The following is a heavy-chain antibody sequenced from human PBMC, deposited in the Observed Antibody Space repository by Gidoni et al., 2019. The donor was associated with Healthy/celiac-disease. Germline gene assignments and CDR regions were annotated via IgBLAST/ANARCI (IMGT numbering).Heavy chain of an antibody. CDR2: SYYSGST. Sequence: QVQLQESGPGRVKPSQTLSLIRTVSGRSISRCGYYWSWIRKHPRKGLEWNGYSYYSGSTYYNPSLKSRVTISVDTSKSQFSLKLSSVTAADTAVYYCARVLHNSYYDFWSSYAALDYWGQGTLVTVSS. CDR1: GRSISRCGYY. V-gene: IGHV4-31*03. CDR3: ARVLHNSYYDFWSSYAALDY. D-gene: IGHD3-3*01. J-gene: IGHJ4*02.